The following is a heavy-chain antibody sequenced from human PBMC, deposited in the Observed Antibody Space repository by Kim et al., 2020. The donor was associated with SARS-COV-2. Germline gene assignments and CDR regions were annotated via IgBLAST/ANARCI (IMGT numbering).Heavy chain of an antibody. CDR2: IRCSGDNT. J-gene: IGHJ6*03. Sequence: GGSLRLSCAGSGFTFSNHAMTWVRQAPGKGPEWVSTIRCSGDNTYYTDSVRGRFTISRDNSQNTLYLQMNSLRAEDTAVYYCAKGPAPSSSYHMDVWGKGTTVTVSS. CDR3: AKGPAPSSSYHMDV. V-gene: IGHV3-23*01. CDR1: GFTFSNHA. D-gene: IGHD6-6*01.